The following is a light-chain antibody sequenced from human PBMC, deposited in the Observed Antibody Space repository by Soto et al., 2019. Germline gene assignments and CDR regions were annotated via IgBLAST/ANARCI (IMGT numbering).Light chain of an antibody. CDR2: GAS. CDR1: QSVSSN. J-gene: IGKJ5*01. Sequence: EIVLTQSPATLSVSPGDRATLSCRASQSVSSNLAWYQQKPGQTPRLLIYGASTRATGVPPRFSGSRSGTEFTLTISRLEPEDFAVYFCQQYAGPPTTFGQGTRLEIK. V-gene: IGKV3-15*01. CDR3: QQYAGPPTT.